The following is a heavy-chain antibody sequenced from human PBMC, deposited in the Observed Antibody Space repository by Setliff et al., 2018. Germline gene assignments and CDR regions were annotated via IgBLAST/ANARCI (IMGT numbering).Heavy chain of an antibody. CDR2: ISDSGGTA. V-gene: IGHV3-23*01. CDR3: ARDPYCGGNCHLSPEYFQY. Sequence: GESLKISCKASGFSINNYAMSWVRQAAGKGLEWVSGISDSGGTAYYADSVKGRFTMSRDFSKNTLYLEMSNLSAEDTAVYYCARDPYCGGNCHLSPEYFQYWGQGTLVTVSS. CDR1: GFSINNYA. J-gene: IGHJ1*01. D-gene: IGHD2-21*01.